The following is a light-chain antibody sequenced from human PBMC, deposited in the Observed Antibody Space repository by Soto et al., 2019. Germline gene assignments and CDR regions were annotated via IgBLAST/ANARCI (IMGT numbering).Light chain of an antibody. Sequence: QSALTQPPSVSGSLGQSVTISCTATSSDVGTYDRVSWYQQPPGTAPKLIIYEVTYRPSGVPDRFSGSQSGYTASLTISGLQAEDEADYYCSLFTSSRTYVFGTGTKVTVL. CDR1: SSDVGTYDR. CDR3: SLFTSSRTYV. CDR2: EVT. V-gene: IGLV2-18*01. J-gene: IGLJ1*01.